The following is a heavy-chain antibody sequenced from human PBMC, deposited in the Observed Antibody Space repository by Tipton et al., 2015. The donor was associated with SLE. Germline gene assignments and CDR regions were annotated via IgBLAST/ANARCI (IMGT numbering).Heavy chain of an antibody. Sequence: TLSLTCTVSDGSIISSSYYWGWIRQPPGKGLEWIGSFYYSGSNYYNPSLKSRVTISGDTSKNQFSLKLSSVTAADTAMYYCAFPGYSGSPWAFDIWGQGTMVTVSS. J-gene: IGHJ3*02. V-gene: IGHV4-39*07. CDR1: DGSIISSSYY. CDR3: AFPGYSGSPWAFDI. D-gene: IGHD5-12*01. CDR2: FYYSGSN.